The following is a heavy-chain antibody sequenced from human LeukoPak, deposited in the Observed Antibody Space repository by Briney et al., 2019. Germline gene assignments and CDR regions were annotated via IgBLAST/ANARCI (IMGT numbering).Heavy chain of an antibody. CDR1: GFTFNNYG. CDR3: AKEGHDFWSGYYGDPFDY. V-gene: IGHV3-23*01. D-gene: IGHD3-3*01. J-gene: IGHJ4*02. CDR2: ISGSGGST. Sequence: GGSLRLSCAASGFTFNNYGMHWVRQAPGKGLEWVSAISGSGGSTYYADSVKGRFTISRDNSKNTLYLQMNSLRAEDTAVYYCAKEGHDFWSGYYGDPFDYWGQGTLVTVSS.